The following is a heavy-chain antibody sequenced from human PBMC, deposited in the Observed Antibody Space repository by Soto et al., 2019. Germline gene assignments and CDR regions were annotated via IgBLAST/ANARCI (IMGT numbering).Heavy chain of an antibody. J-gene: IGHJ6*02. CDR1: GFTSNNFA. D-gene: IGHD3-10*01. V-gene: IGHV3-30*04. CDR3: ARAGGTSSWFGYYGTTV. Sequence: QFQLVESGGGVVQPGRSLRLSCTASGFTSNNFAVHWVRQAPGKGLQWVGAVSYEGSNKYYADSVKGRFTISRDGSQNTVYLQMNSLRVEDTGVYYCARAGGTSSWFGYYGTTVWGQGTTVTVSS. CDR2: VSYEGSNK.